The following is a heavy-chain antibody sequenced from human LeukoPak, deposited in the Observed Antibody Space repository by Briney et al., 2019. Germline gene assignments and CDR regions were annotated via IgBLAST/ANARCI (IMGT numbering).Heavy chain of an antibody. J-gene: IGHJ6*02. D-gene: IGHD3-9*01. CDR1: GGSFSGYY. V-gene: IGHV4-34*01. Sequence: SETLSLTCAVYGGSFSGYYWSWIRQPPGKGLEWIGEINHSGSTNYNPSLKSRVTISVDTSKNQFSLKLSSVTAADTAVYYCERGWYYDILTGYYSGMDVWGQGTTVTVSS. CDR3: ERGWYYDILTGYYSGMDV. CDR2: INHSGST.